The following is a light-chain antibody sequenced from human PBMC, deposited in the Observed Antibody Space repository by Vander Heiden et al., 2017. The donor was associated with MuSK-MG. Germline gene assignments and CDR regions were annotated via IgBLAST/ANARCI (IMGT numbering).Light chain of an antibody. V-gene: IGKV4-1*01. CDR2: WAS. CDR1: GSVLYTSHNKND. J-gene: IGKJ4*01. CDR3: QQYDSTPLT. Sequence: IVMTRSLDAHPVRLGERATMNCKSIGSVLYTSHNKNDLARDQKTRGPHPKLLIYWASTRESGVPDRFSGSGSGTDFTLTISSLQAEDVAVYYCQQYDSTPLTFGGGTKVEIK.